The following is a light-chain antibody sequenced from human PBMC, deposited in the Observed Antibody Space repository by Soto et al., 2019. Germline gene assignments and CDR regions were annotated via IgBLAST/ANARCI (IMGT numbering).Light chain of an antibody. Sequence: QSALTQPPSASGSPGQSVTISCTGTSSDVGAYNYVSWYQQYPGKAPKLMIYEVSKRPSGVPDRFSGSKSGKTASLTVSGIKPEDEADYYCTSYAGSNIWVFGGGTKLTVL. V-gene: IGLV2-8*01. CDR3: TSYAGSNIWV. CDR1: SSDVGAYNY. J-gene: IGLJ3*02. CDR2: EVS.